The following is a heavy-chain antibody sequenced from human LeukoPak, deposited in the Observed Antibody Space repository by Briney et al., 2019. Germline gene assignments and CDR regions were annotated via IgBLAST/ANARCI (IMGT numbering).Heavy chain of an antibody. CDR1: GFSISTYW. V-gene: IGHV3-74*01. Sequence: GGSLRLSCAASGFSISTYWIHWVRQAPGKGLVWVSRINPDGSTTYYADSVKGRITISRDNAKNTLYLQMNSLRAEDTAVYYCAKERPGYSSGWFIDAFDIWGQGTMVTVSS. D-gene: IGHD6-19*01. J-gene: IGHJ3*02. CDR3: AKERPGYSSGWFIDAFDI. CDR2: INPDGSTT.